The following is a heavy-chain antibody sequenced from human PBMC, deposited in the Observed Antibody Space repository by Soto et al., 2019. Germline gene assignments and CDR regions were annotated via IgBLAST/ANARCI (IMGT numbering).Heavy chain of an antibody. CDR3: ARKGYSGNFGLDV. CDR1: GYTFRTYD. J-gene: IGHJ6*02. CDR2: ISISKGKT. D-gene: IGHD4-4*01. V-gene: IGHV1-18*01. Sequence: QVQLVQSGAEVKRPGASVKVSCKASGYTFRTYDVAWVRRAPGPGLEWMGWISISKGKTYYQESLQGRVTMTMDTGTTTAYMEVRSLSSDDTAVYYCARKGYSGNFGLDVWGQGTTVTVSS.